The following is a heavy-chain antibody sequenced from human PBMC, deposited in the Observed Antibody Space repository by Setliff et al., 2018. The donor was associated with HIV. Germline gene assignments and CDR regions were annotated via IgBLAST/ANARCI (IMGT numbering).Heavy chain of an antibody. Sequence: SETLSLTCTVSGASTSSNTYSWVWIRQPPGKGLEWIGEINHSGSTNYNPSLKSRVTISVDTSKSQFSLRLNSVTATDTALYYCARGRFHRLHRPYSGSGSLGIQYFDYWSQGTLVTVSS. D-gene: IGHD3-10*01. CDR2: INHSGST. CDR3: ARGRFHRLHRPYSGSGSLGIQYFDY. V-gene: IGHV4-39*07. J-gene: IGHJ4*02. CDR1: GASTSSNTYS.